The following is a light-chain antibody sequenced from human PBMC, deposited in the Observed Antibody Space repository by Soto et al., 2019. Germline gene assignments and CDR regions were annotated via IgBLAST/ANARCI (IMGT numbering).Light chain of an antibody. CDR1: SSYVGGYNY. Sequence: QSALTQPASVSGSPGQSITISCTGTSSYVGGYNYVSWYQQHPGKAPKLMIYDVSNRPSGVSNRFSGSKSGNTASLTSSGLQAEDEADYYCSSYTSSSTLVFGGGTKLTVL. CDR2: DVS. J-gene: IGLJ2*01. V-gene: IGLV2-14*01. CDR3: SSYTSSSTLV.